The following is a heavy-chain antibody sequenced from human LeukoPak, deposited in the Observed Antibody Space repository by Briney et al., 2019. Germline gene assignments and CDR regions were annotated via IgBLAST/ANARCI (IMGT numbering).Heavy chain of an antibody. D-gene: IGHD3-9*01. V-gene: IGHV5-51*01. CDR3: ARFGILTGYYTYYFDY. CDR2: IYPGDSDT. Sequence: GESLKISCKGSGYSFTSYWIGWVRQMPGKGLEWMGIIYPGDSDTRYSPSFQGQVTISADKSISTAYLQWSSLKASDTAMYYCARFGILTGYYTYYFDYWGQGTLVTVSS. J-gene: IGHJ4*02. CDR1: GYSFTSYW.